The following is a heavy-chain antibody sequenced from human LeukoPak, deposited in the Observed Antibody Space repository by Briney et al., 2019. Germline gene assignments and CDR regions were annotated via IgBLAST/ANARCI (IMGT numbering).Heavy chain of an antibody. CDR3: ARGILYSSSWYRIFFDY. CDR1: GGSISSGGYY. CDR2: IYYSGST. Sequence: SQTLSLTCTVSGGSISSGGYYWSWIRQHPGKGLEWIGYIYYSGSTYYNPSLKSRVTISVDTSKNQFSLKLSSVTAADTAVYYCARGILYSSSWYRIFFDYWGQGTLVTVSS. V-gene: IGHV4-31*03. D-gene: IGHD6-13*01. J-gene: IGHJ4*02.